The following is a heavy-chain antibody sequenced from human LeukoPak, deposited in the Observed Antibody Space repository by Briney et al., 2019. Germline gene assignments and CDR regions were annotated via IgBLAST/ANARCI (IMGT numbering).Heavy chain of an antibody. Sequence: ASVKVSCKASGYTFTNYDINWVRQATGQRLEWMGWISTGNGHTKYSQEFQDRVTITRDTSASTAYMELSSLRSDDMAIYFCTRGAKFRFYGSGTYYTSLPFDPWGQGTLVTVSS. CDR1: GYTFTNYD. D-gene: IGHD3-10*01. CDR3: TRGAKFRFYGSGTYYTSLPFDP. J-gene: IGHJ5*02. CDR2: ISTGNGHT. V-gene: IGHV1-3*03.